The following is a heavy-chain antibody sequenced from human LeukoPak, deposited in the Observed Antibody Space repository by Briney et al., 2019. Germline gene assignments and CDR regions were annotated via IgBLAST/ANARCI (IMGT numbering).Heavy chain of an antibody. CDR2: IRYDGSNK. V-gene: IGHV3-30*02. J-gene: IGHJ6*01. CDR3: AKQFITTGDYYGMDV. Sequence: PGGSLRLSCAASGFTFSSYGMHWVRQAPGKGLEWVAFIRYDGSNKYYADSVKGRFTISRDNSKNTLYLQMNSLRAEDTAVYYCAKQFITTGDYYGMDVWGQGTTVTVSS. D-gene: IGHD3-22*01. CDR1: GFTFSSYG.